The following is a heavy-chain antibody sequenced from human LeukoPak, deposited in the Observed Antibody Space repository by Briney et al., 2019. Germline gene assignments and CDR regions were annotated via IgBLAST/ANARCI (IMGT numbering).Heavy chain of an antibody. CDR3: AKDFDVLHY. D-gene: IGHD3-16*01. CDR1: GFSFDDYG. V-gene: IGHV3-20*04. CDR2: INRNGGST. Sequence: GGSLRLSCAASGFSFDDYGMSWVRQAPGKGLEWVSGINRNGGSTDYADSVKGRFTISRDNSKNTLYLQMNSLRAEDTAVYYCAKDFDVLHYWGQGTLVTVSS. J-gene: IGHJ4*02.